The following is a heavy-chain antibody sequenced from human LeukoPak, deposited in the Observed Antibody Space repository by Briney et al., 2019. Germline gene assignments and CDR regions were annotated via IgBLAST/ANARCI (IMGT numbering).Heavy chain of an antibody. D-gene: IGHD4-17*01. J-gene: IGHJ4*02. Sequence: SETLSLTCAAFGGSFGAYYWSWIRQPPGEGLEWIGEINHSGSTNYNPSLKSRLTISVDTSKNQFSLKLSSVTAEDTAVYYCAGSEATVTTHGFDYWGQGTLVTVSS. CDR1: GGSFGAYY. CDR2: INHSGST. V-gene: IGHV4-34*01. CDR3: AGSEATVTTHGFDY.